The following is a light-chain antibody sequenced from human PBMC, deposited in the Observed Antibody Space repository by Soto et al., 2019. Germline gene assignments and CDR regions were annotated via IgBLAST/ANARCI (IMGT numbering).Light chain of an antibody. V-gene: IGKV3-20*01. CDR1: QSVSSTY. J-gene: IGKJ4*01. CDR3: QQYCSLPLT. Sequence: ETGYNQSPGILSLSPGDRGTLSCRTSQSVSSTYLGWYQQKPGQAPRPLIYGASSRATGIPDRFSGSGSGTDFTLTIIRLEPEDFLVYYCQQYCSLPLTFGGGTKVDIK. CDR2: GAS.